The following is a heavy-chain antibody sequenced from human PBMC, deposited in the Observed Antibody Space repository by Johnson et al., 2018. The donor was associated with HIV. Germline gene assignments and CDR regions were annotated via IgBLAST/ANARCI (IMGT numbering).Heavy chain of an antibody. D-gene: IGHD4-17*01. V-gene: IGHV3-23*04. J-gene: IGHJ3*02. CDR1: GFTFDDYA. Sequence: MLLVESGGGLVQPGRSLRLSCAPSGFTFDDYAMHWVRQAPGKGLEWVSAISGSGGSTYYADSVKGRFTISRDNSKNTLYLQMNSLRAEDTAVYYCAKGENDYGDYGLDAFDIWGQGTMVTVSS. CDR3: AKGENDYGDYGLDAFDI. CDR2: ISGSGGST.